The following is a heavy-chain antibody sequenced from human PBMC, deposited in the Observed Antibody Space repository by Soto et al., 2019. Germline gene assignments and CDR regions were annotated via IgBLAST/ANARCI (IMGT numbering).Heavy chain of an antibody. D-gene: IGHD3-3*01. CDR2: ISYDGSNK. J-gene: IGHJ5*02. V-gene: IGHV3-30*18. Sequence: VQLVESGGGVVQPGRSLRLSCAASGFTFSSYGMHWVRQAPGKGLEWVAVISYDGSNKYYADSVKGRFTISRDNSKNTLYLQMNSLRAEDTAVYYCAKGARFLEWSRGWFDPWGQGTLVTVSS. CDR1: GFTFSSYG. CDR3: AKGARFLEWSRGWFDP.